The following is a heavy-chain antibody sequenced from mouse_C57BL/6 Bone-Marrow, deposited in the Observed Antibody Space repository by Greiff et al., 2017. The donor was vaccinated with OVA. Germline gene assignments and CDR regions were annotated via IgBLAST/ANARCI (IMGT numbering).Heavy chain of an antibody. CDR3: TKVLDAMDY. CDR2: ISSGGDYI. CDR1: GFTFSSYA. J-gene: IGHJ4*01. V-gene: IGHV5-9-1*02. Sequence: EVMLVESGEGLVKPGGSLKLSCAASGFTFSSYAMSWVRQTPEKRLEWVAYISSGGDYIYYADTMKGRFTISRDNARNTLYLQMRSLKSEDTAMYYCTKVLDAMDYWGEGTSVTVSS. D-gene: IGHD2-14*01.